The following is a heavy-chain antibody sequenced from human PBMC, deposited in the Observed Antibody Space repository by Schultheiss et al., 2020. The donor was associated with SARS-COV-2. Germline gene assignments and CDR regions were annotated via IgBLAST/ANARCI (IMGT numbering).Heavy chain of an antibody. V-gene: IGHV3-30*01. CDR3: AKIEDY. D-gene: IGHD2/OR15-2a*01. J-gene: IGHJ4*02. CDR1: GFTFSSYA. Sequence: GGSLRLSCAASGFTFSSYAMHWVRQAPGKGLEWVAVISYDGSNKYYADSVKGRFTISRDNSKNTLYLQMNSLRAEDTAVYYCAKIEDYWGQGTLVTVSS. CDR2: ISYDGSNK.